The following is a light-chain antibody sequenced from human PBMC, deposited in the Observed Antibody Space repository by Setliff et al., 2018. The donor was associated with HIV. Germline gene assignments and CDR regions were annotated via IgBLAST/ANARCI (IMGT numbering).Light chain of an antibody. CDR2: EDR. CDR1: SGNIATNY. V-gene: IGLV6-57*01. J-gene: IGLJ2*01. CDR3: QSYDSSNHVI. Sequence: NFMLTQPHSVSESPGKTVTISCTRSSGNIATNYVQWYQQRPGSSPTTVIYEDRQRPSGVPDRFSGSIDSSSNSASLTTSGLKTEDEAGYYCQSYDSSNHVIFGGGTKVTVL.